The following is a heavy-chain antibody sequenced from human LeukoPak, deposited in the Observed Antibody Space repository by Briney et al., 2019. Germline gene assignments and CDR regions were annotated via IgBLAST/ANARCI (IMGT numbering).Heavy chain of an antibody. CDR1: GFTFSDNY. CDR2: ISGNGGVI. V-gene: IGHV3-11*04. Sequence: GGSLRLSCAASGFTFSDNYMTWVRQAPGKGLEWLSYISGNGGVIQYADSVKGRFTISRDNAKNSLYLQMNSLRAEDTAVYYCAPARADGYFDYWAREPWSPSPQ. J-gene: IGHJ4*02. D-gene: IGHD6-13*01. CDR3: APARADGYFDY.